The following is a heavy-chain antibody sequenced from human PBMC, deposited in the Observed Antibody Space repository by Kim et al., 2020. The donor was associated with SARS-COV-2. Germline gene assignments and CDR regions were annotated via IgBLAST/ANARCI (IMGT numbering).Heavy chain of an antibody. CDR3: AKLKVGYSGYDQGQRSGVDV. Sequence: GGSLRLSCAASGFIFSSYAMHWVRQSPGKGLEWVAVISYDGSSKYYADSVKGRFTISRDNSKNMLFMQMNSLRPEDTAVYYCAKLKVGYSGYDQGQRSGVDVWGQGTTVTVSS. D-gene: IGHD5-12*01. J-gene: IGHJ6*02. V-gene: IGHV3-30*04. CDR2: ISYDGSSK. CDR1: GFIFSSYA.